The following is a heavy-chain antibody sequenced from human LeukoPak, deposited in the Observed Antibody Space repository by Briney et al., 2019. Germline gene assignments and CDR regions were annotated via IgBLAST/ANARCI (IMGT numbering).Heavy chain of an antibody. CDR2: IKRDGSEK. Sequence: GGSLRLSCAASGFTFSNYWMSWVRQAPGKGLGWVANIKRDGSEKYYVDSVKGRFTISRDNAKNSLYLQMNSLRAEDTAVYYCVPSEGGRGYSFGHDAFDIWGQGTMVTVSS. CDR3: VPSEGGRGYSFGHDAFDI. J-gene: IGHJ3*02. CDR1: GFTFSNYW. V-gene: IGHV3-7*05. D-gene: IGHD5-18*01.